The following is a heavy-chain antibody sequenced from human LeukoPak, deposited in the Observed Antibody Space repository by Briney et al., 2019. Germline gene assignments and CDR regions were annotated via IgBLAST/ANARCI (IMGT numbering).Heavy chain of an antibody. CDR3: ATAHYCSSTNCYLGY. CDR1: GFTFSSYS. D-gene: IGHD2-2*01. Sequence: GGSLRLSCAASGFTFSSYSMSWVGQAPGKGLEWVSVSGSGGRTYYADSVKGRFTISRDNSKNMLYLQMNSLRDEDTAVYYCATAHYCSSTNCYLGYWGQGTLVTVSS. V-gene: IGHV3-23*01. J-gene: IGHJ4*02. CDR2: SGSGGRT.